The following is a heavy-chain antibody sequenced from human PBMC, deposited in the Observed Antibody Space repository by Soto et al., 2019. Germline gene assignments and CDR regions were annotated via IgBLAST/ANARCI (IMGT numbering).Heavy chain of an antibody. J-gene: IGHJ4*02. CDR2: ISGSGGST. D-gene: IGHD3-3*01. CDR3: AKEYYDFWSGLREYYFDY. CDR1: GFTFSSYA. Sequence: GGSLRLSCAASGFTFSSYAMSWVRQAPGKGLEWVSAISGSGGSTYYADSVKGRFTISRDNSKNTLYLQMNSLRAEDTAVYYCAKEYYDFWSGLREYYFDYWGQGTLVTVSS. V-gene: IGHV3-23*01.